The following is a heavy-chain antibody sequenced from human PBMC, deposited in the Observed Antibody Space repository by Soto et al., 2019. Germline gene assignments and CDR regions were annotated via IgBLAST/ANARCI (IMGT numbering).Heavy chain of an antibody. J-gene: IGHJ4*02. Sequence: SETLSLTCAVYGGSFSGYYWSWIRQPPGKGLEWIGEINHSGSTNYNPSLKSRVTISVDTSKNQFSLKLSSVTAADTAVYYCARVGMDIVATTSFDYWGQGTLVTVSS. CDR1: GGSFSGYY. V-gene: IGHV4-34*01. D-gene: IGHD5-12*01. CDR3: ARVGMDIVATTSFDY. CDR2: INHSGST.